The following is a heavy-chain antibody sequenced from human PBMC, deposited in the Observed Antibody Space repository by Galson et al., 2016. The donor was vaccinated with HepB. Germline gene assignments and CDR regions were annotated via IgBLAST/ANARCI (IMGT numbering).Heavy chain of an antibody. CDR1: EFTFSSYT. V-gene: IGHV3-30-3*01. J-gene: IGHJ4*01. CDR2: ISYDAGNK. Sequence: SLRLSCAASEFTFSSYTMNWVRQGPGKGLEWVAAISYDAGNKYYADSVKGRFTISRDNSKNTLYLQMNSLRPDDTAVYFCARGGGGSLPVSSPFDYWGHGTLVTVSS. CDR3: ARGGGGSLPVSSPFDY. D-gene: IGHD4-11*01.